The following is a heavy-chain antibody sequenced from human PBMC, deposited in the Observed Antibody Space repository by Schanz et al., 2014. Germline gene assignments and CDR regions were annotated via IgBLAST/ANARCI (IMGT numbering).Heavy chain of an antibody. J-gene: IGHJ3*01. CDR2: ISPSGDT. V-gene: IGHV3-13*01. D-gene: IGHD6-19*01. CDR3: AGEAVGFIVDAFDL. Sequence: EVQLVESGGGLVQPGGSLRLSCAVSGFRFKTYEMNWVRQVRGKGLEWVSSISPSGDTHYLASVKGRFTISRENAKSSLSLPTADLRVDDTAPYYCAGEAVGFIVDAFDLWGRGTMVIVSS. CDR1: GFRFKTYE.